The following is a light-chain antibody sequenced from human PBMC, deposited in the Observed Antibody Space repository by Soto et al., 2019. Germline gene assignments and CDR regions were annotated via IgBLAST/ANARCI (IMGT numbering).Light chain of an antibody. CDR3: QHYKTYTYT. Sequence: DIPMTQSPSTLSASVGDRVTITCRASQSIDRWLAWYQQKPGKAPKLLIYRASSLEGGVTSRFSGGGSGTEFTCTISSLQHDDFATYYCQHYKTYTYTFAQGTKLAIK. J-gene: IGKJ2*01. CDR1: QSIDRW. V-gene: IGKV1-5*03. CDR2: RAS.